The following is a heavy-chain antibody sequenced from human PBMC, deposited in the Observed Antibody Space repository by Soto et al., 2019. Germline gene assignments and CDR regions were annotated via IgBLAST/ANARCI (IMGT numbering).Heavy chain of an antibody. CDR1: GFTFSSYA. J-gene: IGHJ5*02. CDR3: AKCLRGYDFWSGHGP. V-gene: IGHV3-23*01. D-gene: IGHD3-3*01. Sequence: EVQLLEPGGGLVQPGGALRLSCEASGFTFSSYAMSWVRQVPGKGLEWVSAISGGGGSTYYADFVKGQFTISRDNSKNTLYVQMNSLRAEDTALYYCAKCLRGYDFWSGHGPWGQGTLVTVSS. CDR2: ISGGGGST.